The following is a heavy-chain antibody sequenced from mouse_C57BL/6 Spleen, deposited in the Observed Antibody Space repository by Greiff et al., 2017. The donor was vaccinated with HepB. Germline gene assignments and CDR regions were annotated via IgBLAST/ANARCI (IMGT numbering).Heavy chain of an antibody. V-gene: IGHV1-50*01. CDR3: ARGLTGGFAY. D-gene: IGHD4-1*01. CDR1: GYTFTSYW. Sequence: QVQLQQPGAELVKPGASVKLSCKASGYTFTSYWMQWVNQRPGQGLEWIGEIDPSDSYTNYNQKFKGKATLTVDKSSSTAYMQLSSLTSEDSAVYYCARGLTGGFAYWGQGTLVTVSA. J-gene: IGHJ3*01. CDR2: IDPSDSYT.